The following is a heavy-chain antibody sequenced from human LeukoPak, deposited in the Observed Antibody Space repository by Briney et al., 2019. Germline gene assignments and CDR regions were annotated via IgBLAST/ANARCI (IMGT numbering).Heavy chain of an antibody. CDR1: GGTFSSYA. J-gene: IGHJ4*02. D-gene: IGHD5-18*01. CDR2: IIPILGIA. Sequence: ASVKVSCKASGGTFSSYAISWVRQAPGQGLEWMGRIIPILGIANYAQKFQGRVTITADKSTSTAYMELSSLRSEDTAVYYCARVDTTMVIVYWGQGTLVTVSS. CDR3: ARVDTTMVIVY. V-gene: IGHV1-69*04.